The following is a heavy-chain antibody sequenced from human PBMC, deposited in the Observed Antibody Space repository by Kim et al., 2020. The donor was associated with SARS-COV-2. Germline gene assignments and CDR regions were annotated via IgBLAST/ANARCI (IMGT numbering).Heavy chain of an antibody. CDR2: IYYSGST. CDR3: AGVPGYSSSWDHDY. CDR1: GGSISSSSYY. V-gene: IGHV4-39*01. D-gene: IGHD6-13*01. Sequence: SETLSLTCTVSGGSISSSSYYWGWIRQPPGKGLEWIGSIYYSGSTYYNPSLKSRVTISVDTSKNQFSLKLSSVTAADTAVYYCAGVPGYSSSWDHDYWGQGTLVTVSS. J-gene: IGHJ4*02.